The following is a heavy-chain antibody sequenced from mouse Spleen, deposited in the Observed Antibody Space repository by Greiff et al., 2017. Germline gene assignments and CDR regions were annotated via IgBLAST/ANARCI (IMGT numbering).Heavy chain of an antibody. J-gene: IGHJ4*01. Sequence: QVQLQQSGPELVKPGASVKISCKASGYAFSSSWMNWVKQRPGKGLEWIGRIYPGDGDTNYNGKFKGKATLTADKSSSTAYMQLSSLTSEDSAVYFCASRIGLYAMDYWGQGTSVTVSS. CDR1: GYAFSSSW. CDR3: ASRIGLYAMDY. V-gene: IGHV1-82*01. CDR2: IYPGDGDT. D-gene: IGHD2-14*01.